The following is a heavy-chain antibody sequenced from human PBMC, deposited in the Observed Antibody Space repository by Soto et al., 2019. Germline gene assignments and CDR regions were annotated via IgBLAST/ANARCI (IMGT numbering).Heavy chain of an antibody. CDR2: IYYSGST. D-gene: IGHD5-18*01. CDR1: GGSVSSGDYY. J-gene: IGHJ5*02. Sequence: SETLSLTCTVSGGSVSSGDYYWSWIRQPPGKGLEWIGYIYYSGSTNYNPSLKSRVSISLGTSKNQFSLRLTSVTAADTAVYYCARIPVDTYMINWFDPWGQGTLVTVSS. V-gene: IGHV4-61*08. CDR3: ARIPVDTYMINWFDP.